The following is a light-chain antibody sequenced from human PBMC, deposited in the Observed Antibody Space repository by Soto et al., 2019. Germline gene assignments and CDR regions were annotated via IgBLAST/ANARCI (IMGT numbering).Light chain of an antibody. Sequence: QSVLTQPASVSGSPGQSITISCTVTGGDVGDYNFVSWYRQHPGKVPKLLIYDVSDRHSGVSNRFSGSKSGITASLTISGLQADDEADYYCSSYTTSRTQVFGGGTQVTVL. CDR3: SSYTTSRTQV. V-gene: IGLV2-14*03. CDR1: GGDVGDYNF. CDR2: DVS. J-gene: IGLJ3*02.